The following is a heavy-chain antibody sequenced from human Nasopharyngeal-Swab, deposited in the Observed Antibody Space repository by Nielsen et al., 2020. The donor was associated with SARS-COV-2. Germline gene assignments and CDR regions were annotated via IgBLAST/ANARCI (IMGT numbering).Heavy chain of an antibody. CDR3: NRCGGSCYTGKDY. CDR1: GFIFSDSA. CDR2: IRSKGNSYAT. D-gene: IGHD2-15*01. J-gene: IGHJ4*02. V-gene: IGHV3-73*01. Sequence: GESLKISCAASGFIFSDSAIHWVRQASGKGLEWVGRIRSKGNSYATAYAASVKGRFTISRDDSKNTAYLQMNSLITEDTAVYYCNRCGGSCYTGKDYWGQGTLVTVSS.